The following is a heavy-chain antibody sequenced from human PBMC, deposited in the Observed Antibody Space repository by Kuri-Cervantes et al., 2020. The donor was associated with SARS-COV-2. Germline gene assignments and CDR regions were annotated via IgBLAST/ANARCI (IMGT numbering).Heavy chain of an antibody. Sequence: SETLSLTCTVSGYSISSGYYWGWIRQPPGKGLEWIGSIYYSGRTYYNPSLKSRVTISVDTSKNQFSPKLSSVTAADTAVYYCARYGVYYYYYYMDVWGKGTTVTVSS. J-gene: IGHJ6*03. CDR2: IYYSGRT. D-gene: IGHD3-3*01. CDR3: ARYGVYYYYYYMDV. CDR1: GYSISSGYY. V-gene: IGHV4-38-2*02.